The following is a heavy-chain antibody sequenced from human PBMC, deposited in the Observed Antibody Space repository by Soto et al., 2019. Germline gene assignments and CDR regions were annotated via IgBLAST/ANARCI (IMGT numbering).Heavy chain of an antibody. CDR3: ATSVSIAVAPGYYYGMDV. Sequence: GASVKVSCKASGYTFTSYGISWVRQAPGQGLEWMGWISAYNGNTNYTQKLQGRVTMTTDTSTSTAYMELRSLRSDDTAVYYCATSVSIAVAPGYYYGMDVWGQGTTVTVSS. CDR2: ISAYNGNT. J-gene: IGHJ6*02. D-gene: IGHD6-19*01. V-gene: IGHV1-18*01. CDR1: GYTFTSYG.